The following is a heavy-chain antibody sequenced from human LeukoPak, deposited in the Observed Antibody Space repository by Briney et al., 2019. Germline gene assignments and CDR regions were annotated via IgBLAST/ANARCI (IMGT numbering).Heavy chain of an antibody. V-gene: IGHV4-4*02. Sequence: GSLRLSCAASGFPFSNAWMSWVRQPPGKGLEWIGEIYHSGSINYNPSLKSRVTISVDKSKNQLSLRLTSVTAADTAVYYCARDNGAIRAYYYHGMDVWGQGTTVTVSS. D-gene: IGHD2-8*01. J-gene: IGHJ6*02. CDR2: IYHSGSI. CDR1: GFPFSNAW. CDR3: ARDNGAIRAYYYHGMDV.